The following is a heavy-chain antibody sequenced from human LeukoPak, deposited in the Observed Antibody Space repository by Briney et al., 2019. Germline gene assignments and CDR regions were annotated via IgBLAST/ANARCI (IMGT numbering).Heavy chain of an antibody. CDR2: IYYSGST. Sequence: SETLSLTCTVSGGSISSGDYYWSWIRQPPGKGLEWIGYIYYSGSTYYNPSLKSRVTISVDTSKNQFSLKLSSVTAADTAVYYCARGRGYSYVLSDYWGRGTLVTVSS. CDR3: ARGRGYSYVLSDY. CDR1: GGSISSGDYY. J-gene: IGHJ4*02. D-gene: IGHD5-18*01. V-gene: IGHV4-30-4*01.